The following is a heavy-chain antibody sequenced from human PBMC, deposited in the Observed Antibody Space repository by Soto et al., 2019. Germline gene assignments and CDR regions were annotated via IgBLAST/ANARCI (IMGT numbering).Heavy chain of an antibody. J-gene: IGHJ4*02. CDR2: ISAYNGNT. CDR1: GYTFTSYG. V-gene: IGHV1-18*01. D-gene: IGHD2-15*01. CDR3: ARDTEYCSGGSCYSFFDY. Sequence: ASVKVSCKASGYTFTSYGISWVRQAPGQGLEWMGWISAYNGNTNYAQKLQGRVTMTTDTSTSTAYMELRSLRSDDTAVYYCARDTEYCSGGSCYSFFDYWGQGTLVTVSS.